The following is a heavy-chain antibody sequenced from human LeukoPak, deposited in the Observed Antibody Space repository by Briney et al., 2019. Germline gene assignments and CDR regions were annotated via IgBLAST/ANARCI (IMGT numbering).Heavy chain of an antibody. D-gene: IGHD3-22*01. CDR1: GFTVSSNY. V-gene: IGHV3-11*04. CDR3: ARDLYYYDSSGYGH. J-gene: IGHJ4*02. Sequence: GGSLRLSCAASGFTVSSNYMSWVRQAPGKGLEWVSYISSSGSTIYYADSVKGRFTISRDNAKNSLYLQMNSLRADDTAVYYCARDLYYYDSSGYGHWGQGTLVTVSS. CDR2: ISSSGSTI.